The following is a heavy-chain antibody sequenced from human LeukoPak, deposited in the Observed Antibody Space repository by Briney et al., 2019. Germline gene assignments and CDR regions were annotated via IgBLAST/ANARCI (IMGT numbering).Heavy chain of an antibody. D-gene: IGHD6-13*01. CDR1: GFTFSSYG. CDR2: ISYDGSNK. Sequence: GGSPRLSCAASGFTFSSYGMHWVRQAPGKGLDWVAVISYDGSNKYYADSVKGRFTISRDNSKNTLFLQMNSLRAEDTAVYYCARGRAAADTLDYWGQGTLVTVSS. J-gene: IGHJ4*02. V-gene: IGHV3-30*03. CDR3: ARGRAAADTLDY.